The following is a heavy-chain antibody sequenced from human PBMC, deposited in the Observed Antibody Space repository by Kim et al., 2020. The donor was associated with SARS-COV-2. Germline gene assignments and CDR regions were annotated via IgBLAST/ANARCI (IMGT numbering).Heavy chain of an antibody. CDR2: IYYSGST. V-gene: IGHV4-59*01. D-gene: IGHD6-19*01. CDR1: GGSISSYY. J-gene: IGHJ4*02. CDR3: ASGGSSGCYVPLDY. Sequence: SVTLSLTCTVPGGSISSYYWSWIRQPPGKGLEWIGYIYYSGSTNYNPSLKSRVTISVDTSKNLFSLKLCSVTAADTAVYYCASGGSSGCYVPLDYWSQVT.